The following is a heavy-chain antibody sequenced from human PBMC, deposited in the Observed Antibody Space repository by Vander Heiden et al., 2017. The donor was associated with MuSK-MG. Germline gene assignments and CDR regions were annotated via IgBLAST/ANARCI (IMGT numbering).Heavy chain of an antibody. J-gene: IGHJ4*02. CDR3: AKDIIDDEIGSGWSDY. Sequence: EVQLVESGGGLVQPGRSLRLSCAASGFTFDDYAMHWVRQAPGKGLEWVSGISWNSGSIGYADSVKGRFTISRDNAKNSRDLQMNSLRAEDTALYYCAKDIIDDEIGSGWSDYWVQGTLVTVYS. CDR1: GFTFDDYA. V-gene: IGHV3-9*01. CDR2: ISWNSGSI. D-gene: IGHD6-19*01.